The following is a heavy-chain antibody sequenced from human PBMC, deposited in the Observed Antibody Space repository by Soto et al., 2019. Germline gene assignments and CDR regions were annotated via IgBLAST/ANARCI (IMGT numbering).Heavy chain of an antibody. V-gene: IGHV4-34*01. D-gene: IGHD6-19*01. CDR2: INHSGST. CDR3: ARGHSSSGWLGYYYYYYMDV. Sequence: SETLSLTCAVYGGSFSGYYWSWIRQPPGKGLEWIGEINHSGSTNYNPSLKSRVTISVDTSKNQFSLKLSSVTAADTAVYYCARGHSSSGWLGYYYYYYMDVWGKGTTVTVSS. J-gene: IGHJ6*03. CDR1: GGSFSGYY.